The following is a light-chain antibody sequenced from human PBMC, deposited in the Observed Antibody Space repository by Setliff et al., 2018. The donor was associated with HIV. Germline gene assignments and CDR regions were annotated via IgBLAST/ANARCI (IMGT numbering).Light chain of an antibody. V-gene: IGLV2-18*02. CDR1: SGYVGSYNL. Sequence: SGLTQPPSVSGSPGQSVTISCTGTSGYVGSYNLVSWYQQAPGTAPKVIIYEVTNRTSGVPDRFSGSKSGNTASLTIYGLQAEAEADYFCYSYTSSDTYVFGTGTKVTVL. CDR2: EVT. CDR3: YSYTSSDTYV. J-gene: IGLJ1*01.